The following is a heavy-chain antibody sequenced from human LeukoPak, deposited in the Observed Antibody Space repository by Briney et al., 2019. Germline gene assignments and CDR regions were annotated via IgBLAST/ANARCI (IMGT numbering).Heavy chain of an antibody. J-gene: IGHJ6*02. V-gene: IGHV3-30*18. CDR1: GFTFSSYG. D-gene: IGHD6-19*01. CDR2: ISYDGSNK. CDR3: AKGAYSSGWYGNLDYYYGMDV. Sequence: GGSLRLSCAASGFTFSSYGMHWVRQAPGNGLEWVAVISYDGSNKYYADSVKGRFTISRDNSKNTLYLQMNSLRAEDTAVYYCAKGAYSSGWYGNLDYYYGMDVWGQGTTVTVSS.